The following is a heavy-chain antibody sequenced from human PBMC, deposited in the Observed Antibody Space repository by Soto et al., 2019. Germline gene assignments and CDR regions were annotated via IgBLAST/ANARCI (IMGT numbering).Heavy chain of an antibody. CDR2: INAGNGNT. Sequence: ASVKVSCKASGYTFTVYAMHWVRQAPGQRLEWMGWINAGNGNTKYSQKFQGRVTITRDTSASTAYMDLSSLRTEDTAVYYCARAVAVPADFDYWGQGTLVTVSS. V-gene: IGHV1-3*01. CDR3: ARAVAVPADFDY. J-gene: IGHJ4*02. D-gene: IGHD6-19*01. CDR1: GYTFTVYA.